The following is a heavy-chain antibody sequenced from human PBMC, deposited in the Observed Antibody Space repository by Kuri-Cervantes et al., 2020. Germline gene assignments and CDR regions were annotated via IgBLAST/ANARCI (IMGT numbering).Heavy chain of an antibody. J-gene: IGHJ6*02. CDR1: GGTFSSYA. CDR3: ARGGYSSGWNYYYYGMDV. V-gene: IGHV1-69*13. Sequence: SVKVSCKASGGTFSSYAISWVRQAPGQGLEWMGGIIPIFGTANYAQKFQGRVTVTADESTSTAYMELSSLRSEDTAVYYCARGGYSSGWNYYYYGMDVWGQGTTVTVSS. CDR2: IIPIFGTA. D-gene: IGHD6-19*01.